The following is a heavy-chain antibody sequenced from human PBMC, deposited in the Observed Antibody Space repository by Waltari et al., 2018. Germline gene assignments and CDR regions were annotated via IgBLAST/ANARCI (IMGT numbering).Heavy chain of an antibody. CDR1: GFSFMGFA. Sequence: EVQLLESAGGLVQPGEALRLSCAASGFSFMGFAMTWVRQAPGEGLVGVASISGSGATPFDADSVKGRFTIVRDNSRDTVYLQMNSLRVDDSAVYYCAKGSRGYTNYFFDSWGQGTLVSVSS. J-gene: IGHJ4*02. D-gene: IGHD3-16*02. CDR3: AKGSRGYTNYFFDS. V-gene: IGHV3-23*01. CDR2: ISGSGATP.